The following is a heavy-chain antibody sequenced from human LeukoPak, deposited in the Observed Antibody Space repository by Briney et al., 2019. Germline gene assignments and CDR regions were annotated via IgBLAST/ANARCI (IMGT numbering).Heavy chain of an antibody. CDR1: GFTFSNAW. J-gene: IGHJ3*02. CDR2: IKSKTDGGTT. CDR3: TIGGYSYDYDAFDI. Sequence: GGSLRPSCAASGFTFSNAWMSWVRQAPGKGLEWVGRIKSKTDGGTTDYAAPVKGRFTISRDDSKNTLYLQMNSLKTEDTAVYYCTIGGYSYDYDAFDIWGQGTMVTVSS. V-gene: IGHV3-15*01. D-gene: IGHD5-18*01.